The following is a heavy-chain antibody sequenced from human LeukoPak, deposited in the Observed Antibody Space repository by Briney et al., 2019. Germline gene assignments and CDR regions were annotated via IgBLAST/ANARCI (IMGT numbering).Heavy chain of an antibody. CDR1: GFTFSSYT. V-gene: IGHV3-23*01. Sequence: PGGSLRLSCEASGFTFSSYTMSWVRQAPGKGLEWVSSLSGGGGTTFYPDSVKGRFTISRDNTKNTLYLQMNSLRPEDTAVYYFAMRCAREVWGQGNAVTVSS. D-gene: IGHD4/OR15-4a*01. CDR3: AMRCAREV. CDR2: LSGGGGTT. J-gene: IGHJ6*02.